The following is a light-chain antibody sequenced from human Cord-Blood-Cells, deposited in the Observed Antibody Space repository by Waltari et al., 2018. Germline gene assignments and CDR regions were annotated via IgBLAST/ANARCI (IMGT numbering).Light chain of an antibody. CDR2: YDS. CDR1: NIGSKS. Sequence: SYVLTQPPSVSVAPGKTARITCGGNNIGSKSVHWYQQKPGQAPVLVIYYDSDRPSGIPERFAGSNDGNTATLTISRVEAGDEADYYCQVWDSSSDHPVFGGGTKLTVL. J-gene: IGLJ3*02. V-gene: IGLV3-21*04. CDR3: QVWDSSSDHPV.